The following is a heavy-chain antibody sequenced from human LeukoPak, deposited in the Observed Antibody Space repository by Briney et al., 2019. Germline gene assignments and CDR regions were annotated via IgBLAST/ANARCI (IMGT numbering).Heavy chain of an antibody. CDR2: MNPNSGNT. CDR3: AGGRGYYDFWSVYYFDY. D-gene: IGHD3-3*01. Sequence: ASVKVSCKASGYTFTSYYMHWVRQATGQGLEWMGWMNPNSGNTGYAQKFQGRVTMTRNTSISTAYMELSSLRSEDTAVYYCAGGRGYYDFWSVYYFDYWGQGTLVTVSS. J-gene: IGHJ4*02. CDR1: GYTFTSYY. V-gene: IGHV1-8*02.